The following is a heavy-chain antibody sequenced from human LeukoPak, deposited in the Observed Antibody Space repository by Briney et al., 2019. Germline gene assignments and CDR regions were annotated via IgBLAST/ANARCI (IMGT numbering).Heavy chain of an antibody. CDR1: GYTFTSYY. D-gene: IGHD3-22*01. J-gene: IGHJ6*02. CDR3: ARENTYGYSYGMDV. V-gene: IGHV1-46*01. CDR2: INSSGGNT. Sequence: ASVKVSCKASGYTFTSYYMYWVRQAPGQGLEWMGTINSSGGNTSYAQNFQGRVTMTRDTSARIVYMELRSLRSEDTVVYYCARENTYGYSYGMDVWGQGTTVTVSS.